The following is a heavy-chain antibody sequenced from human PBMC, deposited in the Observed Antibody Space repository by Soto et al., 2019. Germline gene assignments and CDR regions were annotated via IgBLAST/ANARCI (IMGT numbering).Heavy chain of an antibody. D-gene: IGHD3-3*01. Sequence: EVQLVESGGGLVKPGGSLRLSCAASGFTLSSYSMIWVRQAPGKGLEWVSSISSSSNYIYYADSVKGRFTISRDNAENSMYLQMNSLRAEDTAVYYCARDSGSRDSSWFDPWGQGTLVTVSS. CDR1: GFTLSSYS. J-gene: IGHJ5*02. V-gene: IGHV3-21*01. CDR2: ISSSSNYI. CDR3: ARDSGSRDSSWFDP.